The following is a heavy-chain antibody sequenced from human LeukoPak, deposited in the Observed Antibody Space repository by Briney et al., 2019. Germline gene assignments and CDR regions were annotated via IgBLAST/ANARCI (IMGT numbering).Heavy chain of an antibody. D-gene: IGHD3-22*01. V-gene: IGHV4-4*09. CDR2: IYTSGST. J-gene: IGHJ5*02. Sequence: SETLSLTCTVSGGSISSYYWSWIRQPPGKGLEWIGYIYTSGSTNYNPSLKSRVTISVDTSKNQFSLKLSSVTAADTAVHYCARREYYYDSSGYVNWFDPWGQGTLVTVSS. CDR3: ARREYYYDSSGYVNWFDP. CDR1: GGSISSYY.